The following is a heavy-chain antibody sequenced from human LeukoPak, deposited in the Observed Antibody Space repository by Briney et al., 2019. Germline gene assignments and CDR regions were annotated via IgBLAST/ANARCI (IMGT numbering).Heavy chain of an antibody. V-gene: IGHV3-7*01. CDR2: IKQDGSEK. D-gene: IGHD2-8*01. Sequence: GGSLRLSCAASGFTFSSYWMSWVRQAPGKGLEWVANIKQDGSEKYYVDSVKGRFTISSDNAKNSLYLQMNSLRAEDTAVYYCARDALYCTNGVCYRDYWGQGTLVTVSS. J-gene: IGHJ4*02. CDR1: GFTFSSYW. CDR3: ARDALYCTNGVCYRDY.